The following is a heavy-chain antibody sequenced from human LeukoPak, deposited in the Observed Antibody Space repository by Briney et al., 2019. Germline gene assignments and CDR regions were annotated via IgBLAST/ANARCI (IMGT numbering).Heavy chain of an antibody. D-gene: IGHD4-17*01. J-gene: IGHJ4*02. V-gene: IGHV4-39*01. CDR1: GGSISSSRYY. CDR3: ARVPTVTFFDY. CDR2: IYYSGST. Sequence: PSGTLSLTFTVSGGSISSSRYYWCWIRQPPGKGLEWIGTIYYSGSTYYSPSLKSRVTISVDTSQIRFSLKLSSVTAADTAVYYCARVPTVTFFDYWGQGTLVTVSS.